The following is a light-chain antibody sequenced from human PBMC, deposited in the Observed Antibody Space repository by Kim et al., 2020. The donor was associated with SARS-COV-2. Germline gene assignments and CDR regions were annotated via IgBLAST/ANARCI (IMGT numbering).Light chain of an antibody. J-gene: IGKJ5*01. CDR1: QDIGND. CDR3: LQHRTYPIT. V-gene: IGKV1-17*01. Sequence: AAVGDRVTLTCRASQDIGNDLGWYQQNRGRAPKRLIYGASNLQSGVPSRFSGSGSGTEFTLTINSLQPEDFATYFCLQHRTYPITFGQGTRLEIK. CDR2: GAS.